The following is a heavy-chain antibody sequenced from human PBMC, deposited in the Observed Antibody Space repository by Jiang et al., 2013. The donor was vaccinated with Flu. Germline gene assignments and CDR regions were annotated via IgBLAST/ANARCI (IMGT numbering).Heavy chain of an antibody. CDR1: GYAFRNYA. J-gene: IGHJ4*02. D-gene: IGHD3-3*01. V-gene: IGHV1-3*01. Sequence: SGAEVKRPGASVKVSCKASGYAFRNYAVHWVRQAPGQSFEWMGWINPGSGNTKYSQKFQDRVTITMDTTASTAYMALGSLISEDTAVYYCARADDYTFLSGYSNYFDFWGQGTLVTVSS. CDR2: INPGSGNT. CDR3: ARADDYTFLSGYSNYFDF.